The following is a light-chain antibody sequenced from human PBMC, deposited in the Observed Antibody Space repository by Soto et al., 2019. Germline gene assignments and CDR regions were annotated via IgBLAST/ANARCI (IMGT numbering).Light chain of an antibody. CDR2: AAS. CDR3: QKSYSTPIN. V-gene: IGKV1-39*01. J-gene: IGKJ5*01. CDR1: QSISSW. Sequence: EIQITHSPSTLSASVLDRVTLTLRASQSISSWLAWYQQKPGKAPKLLIYAASSLQSGVPSRFSGSGSGTDFTLTISSLQPEDFATFYCQKSYSTPINCGKGPRREIK.